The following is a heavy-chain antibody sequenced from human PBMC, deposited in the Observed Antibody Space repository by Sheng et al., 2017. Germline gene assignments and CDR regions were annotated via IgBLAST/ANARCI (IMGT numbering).Heavy chain of an antibody. CDR1: GGSISSSSYY. CDR2: IYYSGST. D-gene: IGHD5-12*01. Sequence: QLQLQESGPGLVKPSETLSLTCTVSGGSISSSSYYWGWIRQPPGKGLEWIGSIYYSGSTYYNPSLKSRVTISVDTSKNQFSLKLSSVTAADTAVYYCARDGGGYDSSSWFDPWGQGTLVTVSS. V-gene: IGHV4-39*07. CDR3: ARDGGGYDSSSWFDP. J-gene: IGHJ5*02.